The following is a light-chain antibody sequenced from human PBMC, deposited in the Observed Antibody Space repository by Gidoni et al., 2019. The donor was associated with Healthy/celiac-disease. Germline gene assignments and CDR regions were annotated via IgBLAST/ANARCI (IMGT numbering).Light chain of an antibody. J-gene: IGKJ2*03. CDR3: QQYNSYPYS. CDR1: QSISSW. CDR2: KAS. Sequence: DIQMTQSPSTLSASVGDRVTITCRASQSISSWLAWYQQKPGKASKLLIYKASSLESGFPSRFSGSGSGTEFTLTISSLQPDDFATYYCQQYNSYPYSFGQGTKLEIK. V-gene: IGKV1-5*03.